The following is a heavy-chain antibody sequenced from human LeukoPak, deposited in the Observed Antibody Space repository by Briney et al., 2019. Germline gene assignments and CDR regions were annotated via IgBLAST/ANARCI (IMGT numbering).Heavy chain of an antibody. J-gene: IGHJ4*02. CDR2: IYFSGTT. CDR1: GASITTHD. D-gene: IGHD4-17*01. CDR3: ARGGTMTTVPL. V-gene: IGHV4-59*08. Sequence: SETLSLTCAVSGASITTHDWHWIRQAPGKGLEWIGYIYFSGTTDYNPSLKGRVTISVDTSKNQFSLKVNSVTAADTAVYYCARGGTMTTVPLWGQGTLVTVSS.